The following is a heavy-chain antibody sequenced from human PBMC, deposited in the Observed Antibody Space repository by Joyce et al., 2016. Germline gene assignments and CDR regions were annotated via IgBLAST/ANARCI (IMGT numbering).Heavy chain of an antibody. CDR3: ARAAGWSTVTTGMRVCFDP. CDR2: ISTFNGDT. V-gene: IGHV1-18*01. Sequence: LVQSGGELKKPGASVKVSCKASGYTFISYGISWVRQAPGQGLEWMGWISTFNGDTNYAQKLQGRVTMTRDTRTATAYLELRNLRSDDTAVYYCARAAGWSTVTTGMRVCFDPWGQGTLVTVST. D-gene: IGHD4-11*01. J-gene: IGHJ5*02. CDR1: GYTFISYG.